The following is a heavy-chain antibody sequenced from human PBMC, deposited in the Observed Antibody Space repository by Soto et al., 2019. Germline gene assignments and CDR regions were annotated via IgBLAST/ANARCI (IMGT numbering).Heavy chain of an antibody. J-gene: IGHJ4*02. CDR1: GYTFVAYY. CDR2: INPKTGDT. D-gene: IGHD2-21*02. CDR3: ARQLAYCGGDCYTELTDY. Sequence: EASVNVSCKASGYTFVAYYVFWVRQAPGHGLEWMGWINPKTGDTNYAQNFQGRVTMTRDTSVTTAYMELSRLTSDDTALYYCARQLAYCGGDCYTELTDYWGQGTPVTVSS. V-gene: IGHV1-2*02.